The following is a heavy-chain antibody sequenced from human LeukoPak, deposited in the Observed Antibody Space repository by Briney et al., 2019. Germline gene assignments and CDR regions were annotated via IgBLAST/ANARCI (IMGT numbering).Heavy chain of an antibody. V-gene: IGHV1-69*13. CDR1: GGTFSSYA. D-gene: IGHD6-19*01. CDR2: IIPIFGTA. CDR3: ARDPPYSSGWSYFDY. Sequence: SVKVSCKASGGTFSSYAISWVRQAPGQGLEWMGGIIPIFGTANYAQKFQGRVTITADESTSTAYMELSSLRSEDTAVYYCARDPPYSSGWSYFDYWGQGTLVTVSS. J-gene: IGHJ4*02.